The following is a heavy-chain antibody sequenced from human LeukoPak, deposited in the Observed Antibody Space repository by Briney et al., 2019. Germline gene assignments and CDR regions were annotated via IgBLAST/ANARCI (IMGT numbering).Heavy chain of an antibody. CDR3: ATDGEVAGTAYPEY. CDR2: INPNSGGT. CDR1: GYTFTGYY. Sequence: ASVKVSCKASGYTFTGYYIHCVRQAPGQGLEWMGWINPNSGGTKYAQKFQGRVTMTRDTSISTAYMELSSLTSDDTALYFCATDGEVAGTAYPEYWGQGTLVSVSS. J-gene: IGHJ4*02. D-gene: IGHD6-19*01. V-gene: IGHV1-2*02.